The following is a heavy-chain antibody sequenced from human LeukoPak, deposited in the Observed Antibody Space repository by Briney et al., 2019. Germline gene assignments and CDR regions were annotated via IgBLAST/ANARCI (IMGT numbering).Heavy chain of an antibody. J-gene: IGHJ4*02. D-gene: IGHD5-24*01. CDR3: ARDYKYAFDN. Sequence: GGSLRLSCAASGFTFSDYSMNWVRQAPGKGLEWISYIGIDSGNTNYADSVKGRFTLSGDKAKNSLYLQMNSLRVADTAVYYCARDYKYAFDNWGQGTLVTVSS. CDR2: IGIDSGNT. V-gene: IGHV3-48*01. CDR1: GFTFSDYS.